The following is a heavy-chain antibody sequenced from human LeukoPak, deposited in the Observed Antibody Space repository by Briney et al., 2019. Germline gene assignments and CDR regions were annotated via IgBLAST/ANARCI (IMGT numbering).Heavy chain of an antibody. CDR2: IYYSGST. V-gene: IGHV4-31*02. Sequence: LRLSCSASGFTFSSYAMHWIRQHPGKGLEWIGHIYYSGSTYYNPSLKSRVTISVDTSKNQFSLKLSSVTAADTAVYYCARGRYYDSSGYSRYFDYWGQGTLVTVSS. CDR1: GFTFSSYAMH. D-gene: IGHD3-22*01. CDR3: ARGRYYDSSGYSRYFDY. J-gene: IGHJ4*02.